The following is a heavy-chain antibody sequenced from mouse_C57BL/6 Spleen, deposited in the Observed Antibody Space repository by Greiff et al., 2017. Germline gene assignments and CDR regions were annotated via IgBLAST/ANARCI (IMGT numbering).Heavy chain of an antibody. D-gene: IGHD2-2*01. CDR1: GFSFNTYA. Sequence: EVQLVESGGGLVQPKGSLKLSCAASGFSFNTYAMNWVRQAPGKGLEWVARIRSKSNNYATYYADSVKDRFTISRDDSESMLYLQMKNLKTEDTAMYYCVRPLYGYEGFDYWGQGTTLTVSS. J-gene: IGHJ2*01. CDR3: VRPLYGYEGFDY. V-gene: IGHV10-1*01. CDR2: IRSKSNNYAT.